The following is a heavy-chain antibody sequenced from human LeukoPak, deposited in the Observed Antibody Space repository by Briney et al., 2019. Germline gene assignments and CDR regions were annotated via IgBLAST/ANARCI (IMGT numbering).Heavy chain of an antibody. CDR2: LSGSGGGT. J-gene: IGHJ4*02. CDR1: GITLSNYG. Sequence: GGSLRLSCAVSGITLSNYGMSWVRQAPGKGLEWVAGLSGSGGGTNYADSVKGRFTISRDNAKNTLYLQMNSLRAEDTAVYFCAKRGVVIRVILVGFHKEAYYFDSWGQGALVTVSS. D-gene: IGHD3-10*01. CDR3: AKRGVVIRVILVGFHKEAYYFDS. V-gene: IGHV3-23*01.